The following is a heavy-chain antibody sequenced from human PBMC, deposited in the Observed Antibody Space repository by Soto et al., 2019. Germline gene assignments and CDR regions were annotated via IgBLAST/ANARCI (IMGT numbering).Heavy chain of an antibody. Sequence: GGSLRLSCAASGFTFSSYAMSWVRQAPGKGLEWVSANSGSGVSTYYADSVKGRFTISRDNSKNTLYLQMNSLRAEDTAVYYCAKSPGMYYYDSSGYYHYDYWGQGTLVTVSS. D-gene: IGHD3-22*01. CDR1: GFTFSSYA. CDR3: AKSPGMYYYDSSGYYHYDY. J-gene: IGHJ4*02. CDR2: NSGSGVST. V-gene: IGHV3-23*01.